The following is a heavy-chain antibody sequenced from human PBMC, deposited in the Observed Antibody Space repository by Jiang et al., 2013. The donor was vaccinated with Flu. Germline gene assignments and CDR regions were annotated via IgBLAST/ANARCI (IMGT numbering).Heavy chain of an antibody. Sequence: GPGLVKSSQTLSLICTVSGGSIRSGDEYWNWIRQPPGKGLEWIGFITYSGRTYYSPSLKSRLTISLDTSENHFSLKLSSVSAADAAVYYCARGLWPYYYDSSGYRPRIFDVWGQGTMVVVSS. V-gene: IGHV4-31*03. CDR3: ARGLWPYYYDSSGYRPRIFDV. J-gene: IGHJ3*01. D-gene: IGHD3-22*01. CDR1: GGSIRSGDEY. CDR2: ITYSGRT.